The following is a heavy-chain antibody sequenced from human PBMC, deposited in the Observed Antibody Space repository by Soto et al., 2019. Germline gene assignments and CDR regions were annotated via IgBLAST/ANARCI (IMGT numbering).Heavy chain of an antibody. V-gene: IGHV3-23*01. Sequence: EVQLLESGGGLVQPGGSLRLSCAASGFTFSSYAMSWVRQAPGKGLEWVSAISGSGGSTYYAESVKGRFTISRDNSKNTLYLQMNSLRVEDTAVYYCAKERGFGVVCLDYWGQGTLVTVSS. D-gene: IGHD3-3*01. CDR3: AKERGFGVVCLDY. CDR1: GFTFSSYA. J-gene: IGHJ4*02. CDR2: ISGSGGST.